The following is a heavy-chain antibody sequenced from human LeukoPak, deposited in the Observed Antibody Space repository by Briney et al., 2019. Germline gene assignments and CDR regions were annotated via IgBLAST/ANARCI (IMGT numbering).Heavy chain of an antibody. Sequence: GGSLRLSCAASGLSFSSYWMGWVRQAPGKGLERVANINDGGSGKYYVDSLKGRFTISRDNAKNSLYLQMSSLRAEDTAMYYCARTYPGIALAGTFDYWGQGTLVTVSS. CDR2: INDGGSGK. J-gene: IGHJ4*02. V-gene: IGHV3-7*01. D-gene: IGHD6-19*01. CDR3: ARTYPGIALAGTFDY. CDR1: GLSFSSYW.